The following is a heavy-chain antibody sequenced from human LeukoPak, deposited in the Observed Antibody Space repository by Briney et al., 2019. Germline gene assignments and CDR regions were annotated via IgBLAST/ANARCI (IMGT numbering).Heavy chain of an antibody. Sequence: PSETLSLTCTVSGGSISSYYWSWIRQPPGKGLERIGYIYTSGGTNYIPSLKGRVTISIDTSKNQFSLKLSSVTAADSAVYYCARLTRLSTSPDRYYLDYWGQGTLVTVSS. CDR1: GGSISSYY. CDR2: IYTSGGT. V-gene: IGHV4-4*08. D-gene: IGHD6-6*01. CDR3: ARLTRLSTSPDRYYLDY. J-gene: IGHJ4*02.